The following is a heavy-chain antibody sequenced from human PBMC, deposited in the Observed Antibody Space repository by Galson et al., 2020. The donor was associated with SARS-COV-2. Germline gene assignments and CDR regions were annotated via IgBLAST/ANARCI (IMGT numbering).Heavy chain of an antibody. Sequence: GGSLRLSCAASGFTFSSYSMNWVRQAPGKGLEWVSSISSSSSYIYYADSVKGRFTISRDNAKNSLYLQMNSLRAEDTAVYYCARDLVGATGEYLDCWGEGTLVTVSS. CDR2: ISSSSSYI. CDR1: GFTFSSYS. J-gene: IGHJ4*02. D-gene: IGHD1-26*01. CDR3: ARDLVGATGEYLDC. V-gene: IGHV3-21*01.